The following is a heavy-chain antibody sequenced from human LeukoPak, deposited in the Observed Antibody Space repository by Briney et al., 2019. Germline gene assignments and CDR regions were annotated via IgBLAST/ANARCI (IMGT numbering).Heavy chain of an antibody. J-gene: IGHJ6*02. CDR2: IYYSGST. V-gene: IGHV4-59*01. CDR1: GGSISSYY. D-gene: IGHD3-22*01. Sequence: SETLSLTCTASGGSISSYYWSWIRQPPGKGLEWIGYIYYSGSTSYNPSLKSRVTISVDTSKNQFSLKLSSVTAADTAVYYCARDRLYYYDSSGYYNRGFYYYYYGMDVWGQGTTVTVSS. CDR3: ARDRLYYYDSSGYYNRGFYYYYYGMDV.